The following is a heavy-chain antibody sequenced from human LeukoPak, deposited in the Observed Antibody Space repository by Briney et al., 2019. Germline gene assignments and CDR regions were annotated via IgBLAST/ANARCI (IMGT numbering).Heavy chain of an antibody. CDR3: ARRTGVAVAVQVGWFDP. CDR1: GYSISSGYY. J-gene: IGHJ5*02. Sequence: SETLSLTCAVSGYSISSGYYWGWIRQPPGKGLEWIGSIYHSGSTYYNPSLKSRVTISVDTSKNQFSLKLSSVTAADTAVYYCARRTGVAVAVQVGWFDPWGKGTLVTVSS. D-gene: IGHD6-19*01. V-gene: IGHV4-38-2*01. CDR2: IYHSGST.